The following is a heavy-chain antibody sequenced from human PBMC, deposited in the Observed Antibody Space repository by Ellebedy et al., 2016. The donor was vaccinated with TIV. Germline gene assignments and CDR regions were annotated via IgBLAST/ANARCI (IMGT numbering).Heavy chain of an antibody. V-gene: IGHV3-74*01. CDR2: IKSDGSDT. J-gene: IGHJ6*02. CDR3: ARDFYLDV. D-gene: IGHD2/OR15-2a*01. CDR1: GFTFSSYW. Sequence: GESLKISCAASGFTFSSYWMYWVRQAPGKGLVWVSRIKSDGSDTDYADSVKGRFTISRDNAKNTLSLQMNSLSAEDTAIYYCARDFYLDVWGQGTTVTVSS.